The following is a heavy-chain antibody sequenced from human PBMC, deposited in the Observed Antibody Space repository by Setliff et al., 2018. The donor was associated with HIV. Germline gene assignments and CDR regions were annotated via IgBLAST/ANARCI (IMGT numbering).Heavy chain of an antibody. CDR3: VRGYRSAWNSWFDA. D-gene: IGHD6-19*01. CDR2: LNPSEGTT. V-gene: IGHV1-46*01. CDR1: GYTFTTYY. Sequence: ASVKVSCKASGYTFTTYYIHWVRQAPGQGVEWMGILNPSEGTTSFAQKFQGRVTMTRDTSTSTVYMDLSSLRADDTAVYYCVRGYRSAWNSWFDAWGQGTRVTVSS. J-gene: IGHJ5*02.